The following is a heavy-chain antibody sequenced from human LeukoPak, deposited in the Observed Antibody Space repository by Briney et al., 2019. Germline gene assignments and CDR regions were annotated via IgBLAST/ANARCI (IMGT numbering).Heavy chain of an antibody. J-gene: IGHJ4*02. CDR3: ARVVCSNIGCYEFAY. Sequence: MPGGSLRLSCAASGFTFTDFYMSWIRQAPGKGLEWLSDISRSSTDTNYADSVKGRFTISRDNAKNSLFLQLNSLRAEDTAVYYCARVVCSNIGCYEFAYWGQGTLVTVSS. CDR2: ISRSSTDT. CDR1: GFTFTDFY. D-gene: IGHD2-2*01. V-gene: IGHV3-11*06.